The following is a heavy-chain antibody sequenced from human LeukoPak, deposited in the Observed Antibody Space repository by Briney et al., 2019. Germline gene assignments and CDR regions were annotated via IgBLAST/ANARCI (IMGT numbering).Heavy chain of an antibody. D-gene: IGHD6-13*01. J-gene: IGHJ4*02. Sequence: SVTVSCKASGVSYTTPAIHWVRQSRGQRLEWVGWIVVGSGNTKYSQKLQQRVTMSFEIYRRTDYMEMSRRRSEDTAVYYCAAGKLYSTSGEFDFWGQGSLVTVSS. V-gene: IGHV1-58*02. CDR2: IVVGSGNT. CDR1: GVSYTTPA. CDR3: AAGKLYSTSGEFDF.